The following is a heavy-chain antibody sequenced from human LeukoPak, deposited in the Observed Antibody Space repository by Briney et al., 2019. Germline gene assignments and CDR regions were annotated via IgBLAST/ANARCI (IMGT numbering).Heavy chain of an antibody. J-gene: IGHJ5*01. D-gene: IGHD1-14*01. CDR3: ARRTAKWNHRSPEFGS. CDR1: GGSISGYY. Sequence: SETLSLTCTVSGGSISGYYWSWIRQPRGKGLEWIGHIYFGGTTNYKTSLKSRVTISLHTSTNQFSLNLTSVTAADTAEYFRARRTAKWNHRSPEFGSWGQGTLVIVSS. CDR2: IYFGGTT. V-gene: IGHV4-59*08.